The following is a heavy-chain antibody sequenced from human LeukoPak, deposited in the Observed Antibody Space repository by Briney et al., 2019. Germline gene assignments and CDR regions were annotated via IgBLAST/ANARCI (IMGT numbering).Heavy chain of an antibody. CDR1: GFTFSSYA. D-gene: IGHD3-9*01. CDR3: AKQTYYDILTGVEDDAFDI. V-gene: IGHV3-23*01. J-gene: IGHJ3*02. CDR2: ISGSGGST. Sequence: GGSLRLSCAASGFTFSSYAMSWVRQAPGKGLEWVSGISGSGGSTYYADSVKGRFTISRDNSKNTLYKQMNSLRAEDTAVYYCAKQTYYDILTGVEDDAFDIWGQGTMVTVSS.